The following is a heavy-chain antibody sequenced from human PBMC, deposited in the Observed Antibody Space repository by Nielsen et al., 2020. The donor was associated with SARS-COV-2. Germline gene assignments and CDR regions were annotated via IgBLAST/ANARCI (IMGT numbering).Heavy chain of an antibody. D-gene: IGHD7-27*01. CDR2: IGTAGDT. CDR3: ARDHFSITGDYYGMDV. Sequence: GESLKISCAASGFTFSSYDMHWVRQATGKGLEWVSAIGTAGDTYYPGSVKGRFTISRENAKNSLYLQMSSLRAGDTAVYYCARDHFSITGDYYGMDVWGQGTTVTVSS. V-gene: IGHV3-13*04. CDR1: GFTFSSYD. J-gene: IGHJ6*02.